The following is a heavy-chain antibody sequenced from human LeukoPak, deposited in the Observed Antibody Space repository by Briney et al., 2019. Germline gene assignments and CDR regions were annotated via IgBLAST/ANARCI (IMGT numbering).Heavy chain of an antibody. J-gene: IGHJ6*02. Sequence: AGSLRLSCAASGFTFSDDSMNWVRQAPGEGLELVSFISSSSSSIYYADSVKGRFTITRDNAKDSLYLHVNSLRAEATAVYYCARCSGGTCYSGAHSFYGMDVWGQGTMVSVSS. V-gene: IGHV3-21*01. CDR2: ISSSSSSI. CDR1: GFTFSDDS. CDR3: ARCSGGTCYSGAHSFYGMDV. D-gene: IGHD2-15*01.